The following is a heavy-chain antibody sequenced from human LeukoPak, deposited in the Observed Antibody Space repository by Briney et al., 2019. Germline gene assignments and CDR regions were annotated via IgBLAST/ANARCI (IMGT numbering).Heavy chain of an antibody. CDR3: AGDWQLVPFWYYYYGMDV. CDR2: ISAYNGNT. CDR1: GYTFTSYG. Sequence: ASVKVSCKASGYTFTSYGISWVRQAPGQGLEWMGWISAYNGNTNYAQKLQGRVTMTTDTSTSTAYMELRSLRSDDTAVYYCAGDWQLVPFWYYYYGMDVWGQGTTVTVSS. J-gene: IGHJ6*02. V-gene: IGHV1-18*01. D-gene: IGHD6-6*01.